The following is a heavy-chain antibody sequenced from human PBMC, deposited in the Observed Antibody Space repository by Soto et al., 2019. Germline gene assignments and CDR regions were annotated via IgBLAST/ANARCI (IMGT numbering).Heavy chain of an antibody. V-gene: IGHV4-38-2*01. CDR2: IYHSGST. J-gene: IGHJ4*02. CDR1: GYSITSGYY. CDR3: ARLPYSYSGYDETYFDY. Sequence: SETLSLTCAVSGYSITSGYYWSWIRQPPGKGLEWIGSIYHSGSTYYNPSLKSRVTISVDTPQKLFSLKLSSVTAADTAVYYCARLPYSYSGYDETYFDYWGQGTLVTVSS. D-gene: IGHD5-12*01.